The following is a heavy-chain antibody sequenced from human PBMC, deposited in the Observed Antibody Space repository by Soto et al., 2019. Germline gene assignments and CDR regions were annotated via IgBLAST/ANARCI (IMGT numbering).Heavy chain of an antibody. V-gene: IGHV3-48*01. Sequence: EVQLVESGGGLVQPGGSLRLSCAASGFTFGSYSMNWVRQAPGKGLEWVSFILSSSGVIYYADSVKGRFTISRDNAKNSLYLQMNSLRAEDTAVYYWERDLRAPLMATAMPYYMDVWGKGTTVTVSS. CDR3: ERDLRAPLMATAMPYYMDV. D-gene: IGHD2-2*01. J-gene: IGHJ6*03. CDR2: ILSSSGVI. CDR1: GFTFGSYS.